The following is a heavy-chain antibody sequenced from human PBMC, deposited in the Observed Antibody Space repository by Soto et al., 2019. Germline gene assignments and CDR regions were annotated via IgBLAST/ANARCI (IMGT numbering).Heavy chain of an antibody. CDR2: ISGSGRTI. CDR1: GLDFSSEV. CDR3: AKVGPSYYYGMDV. J-gene: IGHJ6*02. D-gene: IGHD1-26*01. V-gene: IGHV3-23*01. Sequence: GGSLRLSCAASGLDFSSEVMCWVRQAPGKRLEWVSSISGSGRTIYHADSMRGRFAISRDNSKNSLYLQLNNLRVDDTAVYYCAKVGPSYYYGMDVWGQGTTVTVYS.